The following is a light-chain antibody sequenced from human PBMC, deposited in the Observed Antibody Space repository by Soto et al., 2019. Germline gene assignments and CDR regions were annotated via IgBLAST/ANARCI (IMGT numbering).Light chain of an antibody. V-gene: IGKV1-9*01. CDR2: AAS. CDR1: QGISSD. CDR3: QQLNSYSRTT. J-gene: IGKJ5*01. Sequence: DIQLTQSPSFLSASVGDRVTITCRASQGISSDLAWYQQKPGKAPKLLIYAASNLQSGVPSRFSGSGSGTEFTLTISSLQPEDFATYYCQQLNSYSRTTFGEGTGLEIK.